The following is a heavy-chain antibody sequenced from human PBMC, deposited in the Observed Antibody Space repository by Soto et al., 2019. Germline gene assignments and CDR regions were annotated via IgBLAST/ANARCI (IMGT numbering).Heavy chain of an antibody. Sequence: QVQLQQWGAGLLKPSETLFLTCAVYGGSFSGYYWCWIRQPPGMGLEWIGEIKHSGSTNYNPSLNSRVTTSVDTSKNQFSLKRSSVTAADTAVYYCARSTSYYDFWSGYYTASAFDIWGQGTMVTVSS. J-gene: IGHJ3*02. V-gene: IGHV4-34*01. CDR3: ARSTSYYDFWSGYYTASAFDI. D-gene: IGHD3-3*01. CDR2: IKHSGST. CDR1: GGSFSGYY.